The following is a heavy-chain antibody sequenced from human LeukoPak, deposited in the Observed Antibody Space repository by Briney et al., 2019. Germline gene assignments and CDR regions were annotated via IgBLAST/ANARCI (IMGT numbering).Heavy chain of an antibody. CDR1: GYTFTSYD. CDR2: MNPNSGNT. V-gene: IGHV1-8*03. Sequence: ASVKVSCKASGYTFTSYDINWVRQAPGQGLEWMGWMNPNSGNTGYAQKFQGRVTITRNTSISTAYMELSSLRSEDTAVYYCAVWFGELDAFDIWGQGTMVTVSS. J-gene: IGHJ3*02. D-gene: IGHD3-10*01. CDR3: AVWFGELDAFDI.